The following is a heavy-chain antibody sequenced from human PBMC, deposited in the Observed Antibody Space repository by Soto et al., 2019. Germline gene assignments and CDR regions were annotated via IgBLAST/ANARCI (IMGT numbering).Heavy chain of an antibody. CDR1: GGSFSGYY. V-gene: IGHV4-34*01. Sequence: SETLSLTCAVYGGSFSGYYWTWIRQPPGTGLEWIGEINHSGSTYYNPSLKSRVTISMDTSKNQFSLKLHSVTAADTAVYHCARRSVGRCYNYWGQGTLVTVSS. D-gene: IGHD2-15*01. CDR2: INHSGST. J-gene: IGHJ4*02. CDR3: ARRSVGRCYNY.